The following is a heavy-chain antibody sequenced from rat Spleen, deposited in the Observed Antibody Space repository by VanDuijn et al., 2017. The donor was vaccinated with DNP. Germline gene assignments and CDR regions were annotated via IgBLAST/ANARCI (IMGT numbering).Heavy chain of an antibody. Sequence: QVQLKESGPGLVQPSQTLSLTCSVSGLSLTSNSISWIRQPPGKGLEWIAAISTAGNTFYKSALKSRLSISRDTSKSQVFLKMNSLQTEDTAMYFCARSGGTTWFAYWGQGTLVTVSS. CDR1: GLSLTSNS. CDR3: ARSGGTTWFAY. V-gene: IGHV2-47*01. J-gene: IGHJ3*01. D-gene: IGHD1-5*01. CDR2: ISTAGNT.